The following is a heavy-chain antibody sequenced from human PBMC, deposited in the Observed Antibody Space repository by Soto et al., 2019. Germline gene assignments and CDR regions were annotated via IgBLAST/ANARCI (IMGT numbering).Heavy chain of an antibody. D-gene: IGHD6-13*01. J-gene: IGHJ3*02. Sequence: QVQLQESGPGLVKPSETLSLTCTVSGGSISSYYWSWIRQPPGKGLEWIGYIYHSGSTNYNPSLKSRGTTSADTTKNQFAQKLSSVTAADTAVYYCARGYSSSWADAFDIWGQGTMVTVSS. CDR2: IYHSGST. CDR3: ARGYSSSWADAFDI. V-gene: IGHV4-59*01. CDR1: GGSISSYY.